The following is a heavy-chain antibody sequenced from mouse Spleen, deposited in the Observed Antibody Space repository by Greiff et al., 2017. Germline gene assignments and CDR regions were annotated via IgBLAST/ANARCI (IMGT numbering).Heavy chain of an antibody. CDR3: TRWDPDWFAY. CDR1: GYTFTDYE. V-gene: IGHV1-15*01. J-gene: IGHJ3*01. D-gene: IGHD4-1*01. CDR2: IDPETGVT. Sequence: QVQLKESGAELVRPGASVTLSCKASGYTFTDYEMHWVKQTPVHGLEWIGAIDPETGVTAYNQKFKGKAIPTADKSSSTAYMELRSLTSEDSAVYYCTRWDPDWFAYWGQGTLVTVSA.